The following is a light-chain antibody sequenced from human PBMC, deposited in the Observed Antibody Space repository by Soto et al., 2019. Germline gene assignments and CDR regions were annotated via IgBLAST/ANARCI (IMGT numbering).Light chain of an antibody. CDR1: QSVSSY. V-gene: IGKV3-11*01. Sequence: EIVLTQSPATLSLSPGERATLSCRASQSVSSYLAWYQQKPGQAPRLLIYDASNRATGIPARFSGSGSGTDFTRTISSLEPDDFAVYYCQQRSSWLTFGGGTKVEIK. CDR3: QQRSSWLT. CDR2: DAS. J-gene: IGKJ4*01.